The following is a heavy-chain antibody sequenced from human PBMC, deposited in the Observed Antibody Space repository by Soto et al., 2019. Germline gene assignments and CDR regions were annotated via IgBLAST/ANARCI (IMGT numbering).Heavy chain of an antibody. CDR1: GYSFTSYW. CDR2: IYPGDSDT. CDR3: PRHEWSPFTGTSSYLFDC. V-gene: IGHV5-51*01. D-gene: IGHD1-7*01. J-gene: IGHJ4*01. Sequence: PGESLKISCQGSGYSFTSYWIGWVRQMPGKGLESMGIIYPGDSDTRYSPSFQGQVTISADKSISTAYLQWSSLKASDTAMYYCPRHEWSPFTGTSSYLFDCWVHATLVNASS.